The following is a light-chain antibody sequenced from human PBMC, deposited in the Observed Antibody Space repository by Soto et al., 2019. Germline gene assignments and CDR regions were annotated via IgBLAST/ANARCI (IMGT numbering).Light chain of an antibody. CDR3: QQYSSSPRT. J-gene: IGKJ1*01. V-gene: IGKV3-20*01. Sequence: EIVLTQSPGTLSLSPGDRATLSCRASQSFSNNYLAWYQQKPGQAPRLLIYGASSRATDIPDRFSGSGSGTDFSLTISRLEPEDFAVYYCQQYSSSPRTFGQGTKVDI. CDR2: GAS. CDR1: QSFSNNY.